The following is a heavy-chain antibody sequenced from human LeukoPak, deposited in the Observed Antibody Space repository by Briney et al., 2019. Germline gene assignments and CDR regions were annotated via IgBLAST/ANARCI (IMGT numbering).Heavy chain of an antibody. J-gene: IGHJ4*02. CDR3: AKGSWIFDY. CDR2: IGTAGDT. V-gene: IGHV3-13*03. CDR1: GFTFSSYD. Sequence: PGGSLRLSCAACGFTFSSYDMHWARQAPGKGLEWVSAIGTAGDTYYPGSVKGQFTISRENAKNSLYLQMNSLRAGDTAVYYCAKGSWIFDYWGQGTLVTVSS. D-gene: IGHD5-12*01.